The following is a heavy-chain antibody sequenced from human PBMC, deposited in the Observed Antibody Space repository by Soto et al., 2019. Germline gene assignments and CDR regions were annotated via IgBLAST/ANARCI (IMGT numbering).Heavy chain of an antibody. J-gene: IGHJ4*02. V-gene: IGHV3-21*01. CDR3: ARDPYVDTAMGFDY. CDR1: GFTFSSYS. D-gene: IGHD5-18*01. CDR2: ISSSSSYI. Sequence: EVQLLESGGGLVQPGGSLRLSCAASGFTFSSYSMNWVRQAPGKGLEWVSSISSSSSYIYYADSVKGRFTISRDNAKNSLYLQMNSLRAEDTAVYYCARDPYVDTAMGFDYWGQGTLVTVSS.